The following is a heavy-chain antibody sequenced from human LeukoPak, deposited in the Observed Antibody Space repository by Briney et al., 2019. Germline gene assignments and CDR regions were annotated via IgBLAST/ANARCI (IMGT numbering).Heavy chain of an antibody. CDR3: ARDGTAASLYFDL. V-gene: IGHV3-7*01. J-gene: IGHJ4*01. Sequence: GGSLRLSCAVSGFTFTDYWMNWVRQAPGKGLEWMASIRQDGGEKSYVNSVKGRFTISRDNTKSSLYLQINSLRAEDTAVYYCARDGTAASLYFDLWGQGTLVTVSS. CDR1: GFTFTDYW. D-gene: IGHD6-6*01. CDR2: IRQDGGEK.